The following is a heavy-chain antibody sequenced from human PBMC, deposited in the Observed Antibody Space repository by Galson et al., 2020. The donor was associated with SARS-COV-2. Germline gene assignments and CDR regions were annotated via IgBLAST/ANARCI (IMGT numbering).Heavy chain of an antibody. D-gene: IGHD3-3*01. V-gene: IGHV2-5*02. CDR2: VFWDDDN. CDR1: GFSLTTSGVG. Sequence: ESGPTLVKPTQTLTLTCSFSGFSLTTSGVGVGWIRQPPGKALEWLAFVFWDDDNRYSPSLRSRLTVSKDTSKDQVVLTMTNMDPVDTATYFCARIEDFWSGHIDSWGQGHLVTVSS. CDR3: ARIEDFWSGHIDS. J-gene: IGHJ4*02.